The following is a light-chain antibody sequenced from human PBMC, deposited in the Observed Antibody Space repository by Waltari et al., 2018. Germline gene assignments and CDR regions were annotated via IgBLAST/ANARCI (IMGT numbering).Light chain of an antibody. CDR1: PIVRNNY. V-gene: IGKV3-20*01. J-gene: IGKJ4*01. Sequence: VLTQSPGTLSLSPGERATLSCRASPIVRNNYLAWYQQQPGQAPRLLIYGVSSRATGIPDRFSGSGSGTDFTLTISRLEPEDSAVYFCHLYGSARTFGGGTK. CDR2: GVS. CDR3: HLYGSART.